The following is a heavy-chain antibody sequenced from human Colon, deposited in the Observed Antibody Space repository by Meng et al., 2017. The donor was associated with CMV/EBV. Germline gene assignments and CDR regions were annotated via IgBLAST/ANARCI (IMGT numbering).Heavy chain of an antibody. CDR2: INRVGRT. J-gene: IGHJ4*02. D-gene: IGHD5-18*01. V-gene: IGHV4-34*01. CDR3: ARGGATPMVLRY. Sequence: LTWAVYGGSFSDYYWSWVRQAPGKGLEWIGEINRVGRTNYNPSLKNRVSILVDTSKNQFSLILNSVTAADTAVYYCARGGATPMVLRYWGQGTLVTVSS. CDR1: GGSFSDYY.